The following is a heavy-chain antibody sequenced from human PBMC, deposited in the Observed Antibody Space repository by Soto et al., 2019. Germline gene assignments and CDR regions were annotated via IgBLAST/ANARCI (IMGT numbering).Heavy chain of an antibody. D-gene: IGHD3-9*01. V-gene: IGHV1-69*06. CDR3: ARDYDILTGHRTDY. CDR1: GGTFSSYA. J-gene: IGHJ4*02. Sequence: SVKVSCKASGGTFSSYAISWVRQAPGQGLEWMGGIIPIFGTANYAQKFQGRVTITADKSTSTAYMELSSLRSEDTAVYYCARDYDILTGHRTDYWGQGTLVTVSS. CDR2: IIPIFGTA.